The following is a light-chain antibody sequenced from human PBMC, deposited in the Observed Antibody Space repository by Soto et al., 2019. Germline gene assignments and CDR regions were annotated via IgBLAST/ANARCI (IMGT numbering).Light chain of an antibody. CDR1: QSIGRW. CDR3: QQYNSYSYT. Sequence: DIQMTQSPSTLSASVGDRVTITCRASQSIGRWLAWYQQKPGKAPNLLIYDASTLEGGVPSRFSGSASGTEFTLTISSLQPDDIATYYCQQYNSYSYTFGQGTKLEIK. V-gene: IGKV1-5*01. CDR2: DAS. J-gene: IGKJ2*01.